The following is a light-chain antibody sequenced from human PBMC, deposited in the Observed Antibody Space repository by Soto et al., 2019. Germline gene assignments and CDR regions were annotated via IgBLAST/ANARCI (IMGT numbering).Light chain of an antibody. Sequence: DIQMTQSPSTLSASVGDRVTITCRASQSISSWLAWYQQKPGKAPKLLIYDASSLESGVPSRFSGSRSGTEFTLTISSLQPDDFATYYCQQYNSSPITFGQGTRLEIK. J-gene: IGKJ5*01. V-gene: IGKV1-5*01. CDR2: DAS. CDR1: QSISSW. CDR3: QQYNSSPIT.